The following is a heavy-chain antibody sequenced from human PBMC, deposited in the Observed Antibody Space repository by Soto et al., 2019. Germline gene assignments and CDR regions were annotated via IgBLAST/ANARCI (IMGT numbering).Heavy chain of an antibody. CDR1: GYSFSDYA. V-gene: IGHV1-3*04. Sequence: QVQLVQSGAEVRKPGASVKVSCETSGYSFSDYAIHWVRQAPGQGLEWMGWINIGSGTTKYSQRFQGRLTITTDTSASAAYMEMRSLRSEDTATYYCARYYYARAHYDDHFAYWGQGTLVTVSS. J-gene: IGHJ4*02. CDR3: ARYYYARAHYDDHFAY. D-gene: IGHD3-10*02. CDR2: INIGSGTT.